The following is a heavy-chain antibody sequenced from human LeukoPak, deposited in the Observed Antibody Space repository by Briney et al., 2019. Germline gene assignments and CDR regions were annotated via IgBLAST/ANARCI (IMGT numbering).Heavy chain of an antibody. CDR1: GGSISSYY. D-gene: IGHD3-22*01. CDR3: ARAVYDYDSSGYYFGFDY. V-gene: IGHV4-59*01. Sequence: SETLSLTCTVSGGSISSYYWSWIRQPPGKGLEWIGYIYYSGSTNYNPSLKSRVTISVDTSKNQFSLKLSSVTAADTAVYYCARAVYDYDSSGYYFGFDYWGQGTLVTVSS. CDR2: IYYSGST. J-gene: IGHJ4*02.